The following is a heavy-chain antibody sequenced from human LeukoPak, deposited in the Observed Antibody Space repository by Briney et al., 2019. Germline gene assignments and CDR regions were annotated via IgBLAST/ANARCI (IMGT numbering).Heavy chain of an antibody. CDR1: GFTVSSMY. Sequence: GGSLRLSCAASGFTVSSMYMSWVRQAPGKGLEWVSIIFAGGSTSYADSVKGRFTISRDNSRNTLYLQMNSLRAEDTAVYYCAKDPLVNSQEYFDFWGQGTLVTVSS. CDR3: AKDPLVNSQEYFDF. V-gene: IGHV3-53*01. D-gene: IGHD2/OR15-2a*01. CDR2: IFAGGST. J-gene: IGHJ4*02.